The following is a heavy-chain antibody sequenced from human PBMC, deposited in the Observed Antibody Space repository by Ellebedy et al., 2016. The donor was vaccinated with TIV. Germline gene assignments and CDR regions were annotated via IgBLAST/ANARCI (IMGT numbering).Heavy chain of an antibody. D-gene: IGHD6-19*01. CDR2: IYHSGST. J-gene: IGHJ4*02. CDR1: GGSISSSNW. V-gene: IGHV4-4*02. Sequence: MPSETLFLTCAVSGGSISSSNWWRWVRQPPGKGLEWIGEIYHSGSTNYNPSLKSRVTISVDKSKNQFSLKLSSVTAADTAVYYCARRGRFRAVALDYWGQGTLVTVSS. CDR3: ARRGRFRAVALDY.